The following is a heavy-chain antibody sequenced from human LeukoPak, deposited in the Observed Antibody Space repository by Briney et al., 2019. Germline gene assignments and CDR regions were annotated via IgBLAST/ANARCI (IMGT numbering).Heavy chain of an antibody. V-gene: IGHV3-30*18. CDR3: AKDFSDYPDY. CDR1: GFTFSSCG. CDR2: ISYDGSNK. Sequence: PGGSLRLSCAASGFTFSSCGMHWVRQAPGKGLEWVAVISYDGSNKYYADSVKGRFTISRDNSKNTLYLQMNSLRAEDMAVYYCAKDFSDYPDYWGQGTLVTVSS. J-gene: IGHJ4*02. D-gene: IGHD4-17*01.